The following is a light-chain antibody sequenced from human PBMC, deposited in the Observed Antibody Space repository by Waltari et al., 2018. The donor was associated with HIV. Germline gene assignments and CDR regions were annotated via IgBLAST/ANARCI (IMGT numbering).Light chain of an antibody. CDR1: QPISRW. J-gene: IGKJ1*01. V-gene: IGKV1-5*03. Sequence: DIQMTQSPSNLSASVGDSVTITCRASQPISRWLAWYQQKPGKAPNLLISKASNLEDGVPSRFIGSGSWTEFTLTISSLQPDDLATYYCQQYNSYPLTFGQGTRVAIK. CDR3: QQYNSYPLT. CDR2: KAS.